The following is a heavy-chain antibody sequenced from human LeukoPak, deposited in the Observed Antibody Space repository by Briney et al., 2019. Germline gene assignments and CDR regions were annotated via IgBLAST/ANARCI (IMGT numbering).Heavy chain of an antibody. J-gene: IGHJ5*02. D-gene: IGHD3-3*01. CDR2: IYYSGNT. CDR3: ARHAYYDFVTGLFDP. Sequence: SETMSLTCTVSGGSISSSNYYWGWIRQPPGKGLEWIGSIYYSGNTYYNPSLKSRVTISVDTSKNHFSLNLTSVTAADTAMYYCARHAYYDFVTGLFDPWGQGTLVTVSS. CDR1: GGSISSSNYY. V-gene: IGHV4-39*01.